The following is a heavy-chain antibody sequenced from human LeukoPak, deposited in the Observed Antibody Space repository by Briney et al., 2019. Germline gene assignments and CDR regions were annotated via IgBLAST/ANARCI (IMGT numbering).Heavy chain of an antibody. V-gene: IGHV3-7*01. CDR3: AREDYYDSSGYYYFDY. J-gene: IGHJ4*02. CDR1: GFTFSSYW. Sequence: GGSLRLYCAASGFTFSSYWMSWVRQAPGKGLEWVANIKQDRSEKYYVDSVKGRFTISRDNAKNSLYLQMNSLRAEDTAVYYCAREDYYDSSGYYYFDYWGQGTLVTVSS. D-gene: IGHD3-22*01. CDR2: IKQDRSEK.